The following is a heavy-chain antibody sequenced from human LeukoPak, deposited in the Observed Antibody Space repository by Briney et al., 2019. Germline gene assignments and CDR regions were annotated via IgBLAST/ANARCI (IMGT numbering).Heavy chain of an antibody. Sequence: GGSLRLSCAASGFTFSSYAMSWVRQAPGKGLEWVSAISGSGGSTYYADSVKGRFTISRDNSKNTLYLQMNSLRAEDTAVYYCAKTPPYSSGWTEYYFDYWGQGTLVTVSS. V-gene: IGHV3-23*01. D-gene: IGHD6-19*01. CDR2: ISGSGGST. CDR1: GFTFSSYA. J-gene: IGHJ4*02. CDR3: AKTPPYSSGWTEYYFDY.